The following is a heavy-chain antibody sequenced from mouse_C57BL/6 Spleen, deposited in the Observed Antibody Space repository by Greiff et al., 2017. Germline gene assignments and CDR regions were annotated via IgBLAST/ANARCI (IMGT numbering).Heavy chain of an antibody. V-gene: IGHV5-16*01. CDR3: ARGLGDYFDY. D-gene: IGHD3-1*01. CDR2: INYDGSST. J-gene: IGHJ2*01. Sequence: EVQLVESEGGLVQPGSSMKLSCTASGFTFSDYYMAWVRQVPEKGLEWVANINYDGSSTYYLESLKSRFIISRDNAKNILYLQMSSLKSEDTSTYYCARGLGDYFDYWGQGTTLTVSS. CDR1: GFTFSDYY.